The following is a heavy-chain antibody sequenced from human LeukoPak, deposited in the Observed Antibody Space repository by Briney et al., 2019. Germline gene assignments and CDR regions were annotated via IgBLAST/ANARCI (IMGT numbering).Heavy chain of an antibody. CDR3: AKGRAPFRGVQDY. J-gene: IGHJ4*02. V-gene: IGHV3-23*01. Sequence: GGSESLSCAASGFTFGIDAMGWARLAAGEGLEWLSYIRGNGGSTYYADSVKGRFTIYRENSKNTLYLQMNSLRREDTAVYYCAKGRAPFRGVQDYWGQGTLVTVSS. CDR2: IRGNGGST. D-gene: IGHD3-10*01. CDR1: GFTFGIDA.